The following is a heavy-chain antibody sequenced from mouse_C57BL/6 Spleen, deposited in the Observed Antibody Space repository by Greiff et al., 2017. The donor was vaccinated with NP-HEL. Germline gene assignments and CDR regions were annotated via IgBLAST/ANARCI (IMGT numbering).Heavy chain of an antibody. V-gene: IGHV1-69*01. J-gene: IGHJ2*01. CDR1: GYTFTSYW. CDR3: ASRASSSPYFDY. D-gene: IGHD1-1*01. CDR2: IDPSDSYT. Sequence: VKLQQPGAELVMPGASVKLSCKASGYTFTSYWMHWVKQRPGQGLEWIGEIDPSDSYTNYNQKFKGKSTLTVDKSSSTAYMQLSSLTSADSAVYYCASRASSSPYFDYWGQGTTLTVSS.